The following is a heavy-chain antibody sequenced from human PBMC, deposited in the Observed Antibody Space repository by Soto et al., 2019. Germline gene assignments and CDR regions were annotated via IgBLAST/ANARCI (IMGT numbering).Heavy chain of an antibody. CDR1: GFTFNNYA. J-gene: IGHJ4*02. CDR3: AKPSAYGDFAGSFDS. V-gene: IGHV3-23*01. D-gene: IGHD4-17*01. Sequence: EVHLLESGGGLVQRGGSLRLSCVASGFTFNNYAMNWVRQAPGKGLGWVSNIGGRGGNTFYADYMRGRFTISRDNSKNTVYLPMNNLRVEDSATYYCAKPSAYGDFAGSFDSCGQGTLVTVAP. CDR2: IGGRGGNT.